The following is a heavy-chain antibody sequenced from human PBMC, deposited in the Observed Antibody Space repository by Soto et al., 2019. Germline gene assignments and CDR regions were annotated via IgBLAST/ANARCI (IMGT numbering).Heavy chain of an antibody. CDR3: ARETDYDILSRFSYYMDV. D-gene: IGHD3-9*01. CDR1: GYTFTSYG. Sequence: ASVKVSCKASGYTFTSYGISWVRQAPGQGLEWMGWISAYNGNTNYAQKLQGRVTMTTDTSTSTAYMELRSLRSDDTAVYYCARETDYDILSRFSYYMDVWGKGTTVTVSS. CDR2: ISAYNGNT. J-gene: IGHJ6*03. V-gene: IGHV1-18*01.